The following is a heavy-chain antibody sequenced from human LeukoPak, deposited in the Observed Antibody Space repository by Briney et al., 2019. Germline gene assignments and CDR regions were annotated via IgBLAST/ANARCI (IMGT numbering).Heavy chain of an antibody. V-gene: IGHV6-1*01. Sequence: SQTLSLTCGIAGDSVSSNSAAWNWIRQSPSRGLEWLGRTFYRSNWYNDYAPSVKSRITVNPDTSKNQFSLQLNSVTPEDTAVYYCARGSFYTFDIWGQGTMVTVSS. J-gene: IGHJ3*02. CDR3: ARGSFYTFDI. CDR2: TFYRSNWYN. CDR1: GDSVSSNSAA. D-gene: IGHD2/OR15-2a*01.